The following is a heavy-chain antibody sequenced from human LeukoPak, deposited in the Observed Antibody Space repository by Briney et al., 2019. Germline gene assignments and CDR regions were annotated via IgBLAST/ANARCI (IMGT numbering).Heavy chain of an antibody. CDR1: GFTFSSYS. V-gene: IGHV3-30-3*01. CDR3: ASWYLAAAGMFDY. Sequence: GGSLRLSCAASGFTFSSYSMHWVRQAPGKGLEWVAVISYDGSNKYYADSVKGRFTISRDNSKNTLYLQMNSLRAEDTAVYYCASWYLAAAGMFDYWGQGTLVTVSS. D-gene: IGHD6-13*01. CDR2: ISYDGSNK. J-gene: IGHJ4*02.